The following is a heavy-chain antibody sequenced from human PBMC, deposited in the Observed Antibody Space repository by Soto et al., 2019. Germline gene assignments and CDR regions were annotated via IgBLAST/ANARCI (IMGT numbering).Heavy chain of an antibody. CDR2: ISGSGNSP. Sequence: GGSLRLSCAASVFTFSSYAMSWVRQAPGKGLEWVSAISGSGNSPYYADSVKGRFTFSRDNSKNTLYLQMNSLRAEDTAVYYCAKDRGNGDDAFDIWGQATMVTVSS. J-gene: IGHJ3*02. CDR1: VFTFSSYA. D-gene: IGHD4-17*01. CDR3: AKDRGNGDDAFDI. V-gene: IGHV3-23*01.